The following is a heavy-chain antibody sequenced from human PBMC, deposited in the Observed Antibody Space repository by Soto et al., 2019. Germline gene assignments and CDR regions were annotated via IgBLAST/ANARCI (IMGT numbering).Heavy chain of an antibody. D-gene: IGHD6-13*01. CDR3: ARDVAAAGLDY. CDR2: INAGNGNT. Sequence: QVQLVQSGAEVKKPGASVKVSCKASGYTFTSYAMHWVRQAPGQWLEWMGWINAGNGNTKYSQKFQGRVTITRDTSAGTAYMELSSLRSEDTAVYYCARDVAAAGLDYWGQGTLVTVSS. CDR1: GYTFTSYA. J-gene: IGHJ4*02. V-gene: IGHV1-3*01.